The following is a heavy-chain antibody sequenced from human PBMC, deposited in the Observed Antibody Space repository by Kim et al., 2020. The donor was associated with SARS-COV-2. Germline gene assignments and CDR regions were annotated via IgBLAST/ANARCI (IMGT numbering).Heavy chain of an antibody. J-gene: IGHJ4*02. D-gene: IGHD5-18*01. V-gene: IGHV1-46*01. CDR3: AREKAAARYFDY. Sequence: NYAQKFQGRVTMTRDTSTSTVYMELSSLRSHDTAVFYCAREKAAARYFDYWGQGTLVTVSS.